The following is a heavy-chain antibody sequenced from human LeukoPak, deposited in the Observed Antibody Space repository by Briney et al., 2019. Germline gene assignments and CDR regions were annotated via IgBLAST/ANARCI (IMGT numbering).Heavy chain of an antibody. J-gene: IGHJ4*02. CDR3: AKSIVNSGTYIPFDY. CDR2: ISTSSSYI. D-gene: IGHD1-26*01. Sequence: GGSLRLSCAASGFTFSRYSMKWVRQAPGKGLEWVSFISTSSSYIYYADSVKGRFTVSRDNAKNSLYLQMNSLRVEDTAIYYCAKSIVNSGTYIPFDYWGQGTLVTVSS. CDR1: GFTFSRYS. V-gene: IGHV3-21*04.